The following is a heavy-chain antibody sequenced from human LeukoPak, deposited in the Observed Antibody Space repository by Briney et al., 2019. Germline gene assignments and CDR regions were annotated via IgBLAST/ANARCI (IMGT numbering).Heavy chain of an antibody. D-gene: IGHD3-10*01. V-gene: IGHV4-59*12. CDR3: ARVYLVRGVIGWFDP. CDR2: IYHSGST. CDR1: GGSISSYY. J-gene: IGHJ5*02. Sequence: SETLSLTCTVSGGSISSYYWSWIRQPPGKGLEWIGYIYHSGSTYYNPSLKSRVTISVDRSKNQFSLKLSSVTAADTAVYYCARVYLVRGVIGWFDPWGQGTLVTVSS.